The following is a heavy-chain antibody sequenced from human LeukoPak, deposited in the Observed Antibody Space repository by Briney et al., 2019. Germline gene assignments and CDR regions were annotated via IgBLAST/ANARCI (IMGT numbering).Heavy chain of an antibody. Sequence: SETLSLTCTVSGGSIASSSYYWGWIRQPPGKGLEWIGNIYNGESTYYNPSLKSRLTISVDTSKNQFSLKLRSVTAADTAVYFCARSARIAARPQNFDYWGQGTLVPVSS. D-gene: IGHD6-6*01. CDR1: GGSIASSSYY. CDR3: ARSARIAARPQNFDY. J-gene: IGHJ4*02. CDR2: IYNGEST. V-gene: IGHV4-39*01.